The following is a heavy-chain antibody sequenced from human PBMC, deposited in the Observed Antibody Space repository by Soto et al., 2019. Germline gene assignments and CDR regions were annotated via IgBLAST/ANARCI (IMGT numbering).Heavy chain of an antibody. CDR1: GFTFSDYY. CDR3: ARSGKDYYDSSGYFDP. D-gene: IGHD3-22*01. J-gene: IGHJ5*02. V-gene: IGHV3-11*06. CDR2: ISSSSSYT. Sequence: GGSLRLSCAASGFTFSDYYMSWIRQAPGKGLEWASYISSSSSYTNYADSVKGRFTISRDNAKNSLYPQMNSLRAEDTAVYYCARSGKDYYDSSGYFDPWGQGTLVTVSS.